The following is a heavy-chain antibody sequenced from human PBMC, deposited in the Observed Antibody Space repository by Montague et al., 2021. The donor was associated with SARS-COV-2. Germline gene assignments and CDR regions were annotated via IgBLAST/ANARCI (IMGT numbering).Heavy chain of an antibody. D-gene: IGHD6-13*01. Sequence: SETLSLTCTVSGGSISSSSYDWGWIRQPPGKGLEWFGSIYYSGSTYYXXXLKSRVTISVDTSKNQFSLKLSSVTAADTAVYYCARVGRQQLVRLSGMDVWGQGTTVTVSS. CDR2: IYYSGST. J-gene: IGHJ6*02. V-gene: IGHV4-39*07. CDR1: GGSISSSSYD. CDR3: ARVGRQQLVRLSGMDV.